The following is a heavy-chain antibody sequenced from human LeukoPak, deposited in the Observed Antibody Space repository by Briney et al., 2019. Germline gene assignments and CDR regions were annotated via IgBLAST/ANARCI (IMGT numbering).Heavy chain of an antibody. J-gene: IGHJ4*02. CDR3: TKDIATHYDILTGLFDY. Sequence: GRSLRLSCAGSGFTFDDYAMHWVRQAPGKGLEWVSGISWNSGSIAYADSVRGRFTISRDNAKNSLYLQMNSLRAEDTALYYCTKDIATHYDILTGLFDYWGQGTLVTVSS. V-gene: IGHV3-9*01. CDR2: ISWNSGSI. D-gene: IGHD3-9*01. CDR1: GFTFDDYA.